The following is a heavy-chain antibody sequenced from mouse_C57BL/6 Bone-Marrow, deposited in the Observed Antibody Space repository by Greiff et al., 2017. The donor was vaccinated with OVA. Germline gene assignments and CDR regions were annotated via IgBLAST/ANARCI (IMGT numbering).Heavy chain of an antibody. CDR2: FHPYNDDT. CDR3: ARPGDYDVDWFAY. CDR1: GYTFTTYP. J-gene: IGHJ3*01. V-gene: IGHV1-47*01. Sequence: VKLQESGAELVKPGASVKMSCKASGYTFTTYPIEWMKQNHGKSLEWIGNFHPYNDDTKYNEKFKGKATLTVEKSSSTVYLELSRLTSDDSAVYYCARPGDYDVDWFAYWGQGTLVTVSA. D-gene: IGHD2-4*01.